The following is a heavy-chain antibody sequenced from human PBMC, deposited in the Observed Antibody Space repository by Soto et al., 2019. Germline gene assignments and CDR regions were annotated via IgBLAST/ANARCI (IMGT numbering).Heavy chain of an antibody. J-gene: IGHJ4*02. CDR1: GFTFSDYY. V-gene: IGHV3-11*01. D-gene: IGHD3-22*01. CDR2: ISSSGNII. Sequence: GSLRLSCAGSGFTFSDYYMSWIRQAPGKGLEWVSYISSSGNIIYYADSVKGRFTISRDNAKNSLYLQMNSLRAEDTAVYYCARDLGYYASDGYFDYWGQGTLVTVSS. CDR3: ARDLGYYASDGYFDY.